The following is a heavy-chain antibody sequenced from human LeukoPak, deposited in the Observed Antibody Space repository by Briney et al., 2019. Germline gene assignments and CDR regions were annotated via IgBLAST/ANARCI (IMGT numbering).Heavy chain of an antibody. CDR3: AKEVGGYYYYMDV. Sequence: GGSLRLSCAASGFTFSSYSMNWVRQAPGKGLEWVSSISSSSSYIYYADSVKGRFTISRDNAKNSLYLQMNSLRAEDTAVYYCAKEVGGYYYYMDVWGKGTTVTVSS. J-gene: IGHJ6*03. CDR2: ISSSSSYI. CDR1: GFTFSSYS. V-gene: IGHV3-21*01.